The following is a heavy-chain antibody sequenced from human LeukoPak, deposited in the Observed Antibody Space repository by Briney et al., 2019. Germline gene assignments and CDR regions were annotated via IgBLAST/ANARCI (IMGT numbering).Heavy chain of an antibody. Sequence: PGGSLRLSCAASGFTFSSDNMNCVREAPGNGLEWGSSITSIISDTFYTDSVNGRFTISRDNDKSSLYLKMSSLRAADTAIYYCARDPYNGNYGDSYYYYMDVWGKGTTVTISS. V-gene: IGHV3-21*01. CDR1: GFTFSSDN. D-gene: IGHD1-26*01. J-gene: IGHJ6*03. CDR3: ARDPYNGNYGDSYYYYMDV. CDR2: ITSIISDT.